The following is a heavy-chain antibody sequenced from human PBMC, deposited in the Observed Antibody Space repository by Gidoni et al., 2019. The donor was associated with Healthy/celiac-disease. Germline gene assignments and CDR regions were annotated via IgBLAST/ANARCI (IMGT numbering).Heavy chain of an antibody. Sequence: QLQLQESCPDMVKPSQTLSLTCTFSVGSIISGGYYCSWIRQHPGKGLEWLGYIYYSGSTYYNPYLKIRVTISVDTSKNQFSLKLSSVTAADTAVYYCARVKYCSGGSCNWFDPWGQGTLVTVAS. D-gene: IGHD2-15*01. J-gene: IGHJ5*02. CDR2: IYYSGST. CDR1: VGSIISGGYY. CDR3: ARVKYCSGGSCNWFDP. V-gene: IGHV4-31*03.